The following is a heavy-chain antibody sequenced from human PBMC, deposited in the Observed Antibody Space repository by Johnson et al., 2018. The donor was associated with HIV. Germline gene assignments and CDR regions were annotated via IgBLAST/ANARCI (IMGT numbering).Heavy chain of an antibody. D-gene: IGHD2-8*02. CDR3: AKDLDRELLALWAFHT. V-gene: IGHV3-30*18. CDR1: GFTFSDYG. J-gene: IGHJ3*02. CDR2: ISYDGANK. Sequence: QVQLVESGGALVQPGGSLGLSCAVSGFTFSDYGMHWVRQAPGKGLEWVPHISYDGANKYYSGSVRGRFTISRDNSRNTLNLQMDSLREDDTAVYYCAKDLDRELLALWAFHTWGQGTVVTVSS.